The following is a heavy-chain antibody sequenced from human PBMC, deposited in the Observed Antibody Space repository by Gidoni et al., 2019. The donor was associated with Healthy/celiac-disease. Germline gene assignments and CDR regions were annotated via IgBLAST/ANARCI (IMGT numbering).Heavy chain of an antibody. CDR2: ISGSGGST. CDR3: AKERNGLLWPWDAFDI. D-gene: IGHD3-10*01. Sequence: EVQLLESGGGLVPPGGSLRLSCAASGFTFSSYAMSWVRQHPGKGLEWVSAISGSGGSTYYADSVNGRFTISRDNSKNTLYLQMNSLRAEDTAVYYCAKERNGLLWPWDAFDIWGQGTMVTVSS. CDR1: GFTFSSYA. J-gene: IGHJ3*02. V-gene: IGHV3-23*01.